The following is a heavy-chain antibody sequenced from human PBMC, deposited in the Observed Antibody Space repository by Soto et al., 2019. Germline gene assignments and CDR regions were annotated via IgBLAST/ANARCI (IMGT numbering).Heavy chain of an antibody. CDR1: GGSISSYY. Sequence: SETLSLTCTVSGGSISSYYWSWIRQPPGKGLEWIGYIYYSGSTNYNPSLKSRVTISVDTSKNQFSLKLSSVTAADTAVYYCARGPRLIITMVRGVIIAPFDYWGQGTLVTVSS. CDR3: ARGPRLIITMVRGVIIAPFDY. CDR2: IYYSGST. J-gene: IGHJ4*02. D-gene: IGHD3-10*01. V-gene: IGHV4-59*12.